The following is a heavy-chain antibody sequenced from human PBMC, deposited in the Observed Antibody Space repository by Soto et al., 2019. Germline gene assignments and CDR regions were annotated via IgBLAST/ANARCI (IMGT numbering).Heavy chain of an antibody. CDR3: AKGHTPDIVVVPAAIGGGYYYYYMDV. CDR2: ISWNSGSI. J-gene: IGHJ6*03. V-gene: IGHV3-9*01. CDR1: GFTFDDYA. Sequence: GGSLRLSCAASGFTFDDYAMHWVRQAPGKGLEWVSGISWNSGSIGYADSVKGRFTISRDNAKNSLYLQMNSLRAEDTALYYCAKGHTPDIVVVPAAIGGGYYYYYMDVWGKGTTVTVSS. D-gene: IGHD2-2*02.